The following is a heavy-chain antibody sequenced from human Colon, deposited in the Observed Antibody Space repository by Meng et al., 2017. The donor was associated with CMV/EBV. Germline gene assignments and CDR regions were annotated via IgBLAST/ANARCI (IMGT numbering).Heavy chain of an antibody. CDR2: IKQDGSET. CDR3: AREVVPGRRMDV. D-gene: IGHD6-6*01. Sequence: GESLKISCAASGMTLSSYWMTWVRQAPGKGLEWVANIKQDGSETSYVDSVKGRFTISRDNAKNSLYLQMNNLRAEDTGVYYCAREVVPGRRMDVWGQGTTVTVSS. CDR1: GMTLSSYW. J-gene: IGHJ6*02. V-gene: IGHV3-7*01.